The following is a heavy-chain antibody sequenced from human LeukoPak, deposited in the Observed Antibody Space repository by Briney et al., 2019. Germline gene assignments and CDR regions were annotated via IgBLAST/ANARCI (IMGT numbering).Heavy chain of an antibody. CDR1: GYTFNDYY. D-gene: IGHD7-27*01. CDR2: INPISGGT. V-gene: IGHV1-2*02. J-gene: IGHJ4*02. Sequence: ASVKVSCXASGYTFNDYYMHWVRQAPGQGLEWVGWINPISGGTDYAQKFQGRVTMTRDTSISTAYMELSRLRSDDTAVYYCAKDRGRNWGSDYWGQGTLVTVSS. CDR3: AKDRGRNWGSDY.